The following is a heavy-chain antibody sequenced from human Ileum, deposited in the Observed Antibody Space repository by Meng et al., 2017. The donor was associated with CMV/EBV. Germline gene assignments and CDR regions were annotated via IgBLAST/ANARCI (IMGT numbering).Heavy chain of an antibody. V-gene: IGHV4-34*01. CDR3: ARAHYDYVWGSFRPRWYYFDY. CDR1: GGSFSGYY. CDR2: INHSGST. J-gene: IGHJ4*02. D-gene: IGHD3-16*02. Sequence: GSLRLSCAVYGGSFSGYYWSWIRQPPGKGLEWIGEINHSGSTNYNPSLKCRVTISVDTSKNQFSLKLSSVTAADTAVYYCARAHYDYVWGSFRPRWYYFDYWGQGTLVTVSS.